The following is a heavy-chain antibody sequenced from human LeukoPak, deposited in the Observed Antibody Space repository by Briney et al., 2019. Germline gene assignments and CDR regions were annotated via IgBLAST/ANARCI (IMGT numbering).Heavy chain of an antibody. D-gene: IGHD5-24*01. CDR2: INSDGSST. CDR1: GFTFSNYW. Sequence: PGGSLRLSCAASGFTFSNYWIYWVRQTPGKGLVWVSRINSDGSSTSYADSVKGRFTISRDNAKNTVYLQMNSLRAEDTAVYYCASKRWLQSSFDYWGQGTLVTVSS. J-gene: IGHJ4*02. V-gene: IGHV3-74*01. CDR3: ASKRWLQSSFDY.